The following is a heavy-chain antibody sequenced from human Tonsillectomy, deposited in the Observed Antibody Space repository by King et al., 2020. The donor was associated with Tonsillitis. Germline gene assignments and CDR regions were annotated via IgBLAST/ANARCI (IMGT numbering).Heavy chain of an antibody. CDR1: GGSISSYY. Sequence: QVQLQESGPGLVKPSETLSLTCTVSGGSISSYYWSWIRQPPGKGLEWIGYIYYSGSTNYNPSLKSRVTISVDTSKNQFSLKLSSVTAADTALYYYARRTGAGLGGFDYWGQGTLVTVSS. CDR2: IYYSGST. CDR3: ARRTGAGLGGFDY. D-gene: IGHD3/OR15-3a*01. J-gene: IGHJ4*02. V-gene: IGHV4-59*01.